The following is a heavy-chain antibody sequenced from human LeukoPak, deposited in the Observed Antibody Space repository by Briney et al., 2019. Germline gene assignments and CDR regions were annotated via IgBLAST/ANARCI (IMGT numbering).Heavy chain of an antibody. CDR2: IYYSGST. CDR3: ARDCGSYGRRGWFDP. D-gene: IGHD5-18*01. Sequence: PSETLSLTCTASGGSISSGGYYWSWIRQHPGKGLEWIGYIYYSGSTYYNPSLKSRITISVDTSKNQFSLKLSSVTAADTAVYYCARDCGSYGRRGWFDPWGQGTLVTVSS. CDR1: GGSISSGGYY. V-gene: IGHV4-31*03. J-gene: IGHJ5*02.